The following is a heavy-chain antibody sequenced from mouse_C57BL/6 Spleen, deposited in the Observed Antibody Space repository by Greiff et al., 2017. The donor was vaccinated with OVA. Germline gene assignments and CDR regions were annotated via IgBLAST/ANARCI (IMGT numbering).Heavy chain of an antibody. CDR3: ARSLDYDGYLYYAMDY. V-gene: IGHV1-53*01. CDR1: GYTFTSYW. J-gene: IGHJ4*01. Sequence: QVQLQQPGTELVKPGASVKLSCKASGYTFTSYWMHWVKQRPGQGLEWIGNINPSNGGTTYNEKFKSKATLTVDKSSSTAYMQLSSLTSEDSAVYDCARSLDYDGYLYYAMDYWGQGTSVTVSS. CDR2: INPSNGGT. D-gene: IGHD2-3*01.